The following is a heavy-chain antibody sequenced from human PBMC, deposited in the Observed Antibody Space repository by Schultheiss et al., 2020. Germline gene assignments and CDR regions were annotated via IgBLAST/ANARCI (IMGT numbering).Heavy chain of an antibody. D-gene: IGHD6-13*01. CDR1: GGSFSGYY. CDR2: INSGGST. CDR3: AKDHGAAPDH. J-gene: IGHJ4*02. Sequence: ETLSLTCAVYGGSFSGYYWSWIRQPPGKGLEWVSLINSGGSTYYADSVKGRFTISRDNSKNTLYLQMNSLRAEDTAVYYCAKDHGAAPDHWGQGTLVTVSS. V-gene: IGHV3-53*05.